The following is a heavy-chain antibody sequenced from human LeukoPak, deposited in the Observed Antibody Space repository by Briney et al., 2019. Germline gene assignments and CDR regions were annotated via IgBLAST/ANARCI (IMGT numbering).Heavy chain of an antibody. D-gene: IGHD3-22*01. CDR3: AREKNYYDSSGYDVFYYFDY. CDR2: IRYDGSNK. Sequence: PGGSLRLSCAASGFTFSSYGMHWVRQAPGKGLEWVAFIRYDGSNKYYADSVKGRFTISRDNSKNTLYLQMNSLRAEDTAVYYCAREKNYYDSSGYDVFYYFDYWGQGTLVTVSS. J-gene: IGHJ4*02. CDR1: GFTFSSYG. V-gene: IGHV3-30*02.